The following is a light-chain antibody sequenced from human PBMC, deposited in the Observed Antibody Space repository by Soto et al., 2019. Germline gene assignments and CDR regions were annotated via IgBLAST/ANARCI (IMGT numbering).Light chain of an antibody. CDR2: GNT. Sequence: QPVLTQSPSVSGAPGQRVTISCTGSSSNIGTNYDVHWYQQFPGRAPKLLIYGNTNRPSGVPDRFSASKSGTSASLAITGLQADDEAEYYCQSYDSSLSGGVFGGGTKLTVL. CDR3: QSYDSSLSGGV. J-gene: IGLJ3*02. CDR1: SSNIGTNYD. V-gene: IGLV1-40*01.